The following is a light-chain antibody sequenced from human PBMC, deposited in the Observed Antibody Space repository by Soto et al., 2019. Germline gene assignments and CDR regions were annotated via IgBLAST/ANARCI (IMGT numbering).Light chain of an antibody. CDR2: LNSDGSH. V-gene: IGLV4-69*01. CDR3: QTWGTGIGV. CDR1: SGHSSYA. Sequence: QFVLTQSPSASASLGASVKLTCTLSSGHSSYAIAWHQQQPEKGPRYLMKLNSDGSHSKGDGIPDRFSGSSSGAERYLTISSLQSEDEADYYCQTWGTGIGVFGGGTKVTVL. J-gene: IGLJ3*02.